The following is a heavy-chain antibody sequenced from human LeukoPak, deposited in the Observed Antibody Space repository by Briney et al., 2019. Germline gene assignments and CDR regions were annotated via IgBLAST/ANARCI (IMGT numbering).Heavy chain of an antibody. Sequence: SETLPLTCSVSGGSISGYYWSWIRQPPGKGLEWIGYIYYSGSTNYNPSLKSRVTMSVDTSKNQFSLKLSSVTAADTAVYYCARYGLAYTYDFWGQGTLVTVSS. V-gene: IGHV4-59*01. CDR2: IYYSGST. J-gene: IGHJ4*02. CDR3: ARYGLAYTYDF. D-gene: IGHD3-16*01. CDR1: GGSISGYY.